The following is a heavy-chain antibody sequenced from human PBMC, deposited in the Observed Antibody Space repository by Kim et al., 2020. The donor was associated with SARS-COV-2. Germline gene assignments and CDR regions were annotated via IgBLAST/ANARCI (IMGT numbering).Heavy chain of an antibody. Sequence: GGSLRLSCAASGFSFSSRGIHWVRQAPGPLLAWVSFLSNYATSHNSSYSVKGRFTISRDNSKNTVDLQMNSLRVEDTAVYYCARAREKSFDYWGQGTLVT. CDR2: LSNYATSH. V-gene: IGHV3-30*03. CDR1: GFSFSSRG. J-gene: IGHJ4*02. CDR3: ARAREKSFDY.